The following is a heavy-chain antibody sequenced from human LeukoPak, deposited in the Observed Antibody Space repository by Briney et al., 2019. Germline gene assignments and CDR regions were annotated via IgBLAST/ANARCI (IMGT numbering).Heavy chain of an antibody. CDR1: GGSISSYY. J-gene: IGHJ5*02. Sequence: SETLSLTCTVSGGSISSYYWSWIRQPAGKGLEWIGRIYTSGSTNYNPSLKSRVSISVDTSKNQFSLRLNSVTSADTAMYYCARVELIVALPTSFDPWGQGTLVTVSS. CDR3: ARVELIVALPTSFDP. D-gene: IGHD5-12*01. V-gene: IGHV4-4*07. CDR2: IYTSGST.